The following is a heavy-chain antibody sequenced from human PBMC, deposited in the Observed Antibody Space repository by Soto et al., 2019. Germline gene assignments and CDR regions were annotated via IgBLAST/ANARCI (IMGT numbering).Heavy chain of an antibody. Sequence: PSETLSLTCTVSGGSISGYFWNWIRQPPGKGLEWIGYMSYTGNTNCNPSLTSRVSISVDTSKNQFSLNLNSVTAADTAVYYCARPDKTFVPLAQWGKGPRVTVPS. CDR1: GGSISGYF. CDR3: ARPDKTFVPLAQ. J-gene: IGHJ4*02. CDR2: MSYTGNT. V-gene: IGHV4-59*01. D-gene: IGHD3-10*02.